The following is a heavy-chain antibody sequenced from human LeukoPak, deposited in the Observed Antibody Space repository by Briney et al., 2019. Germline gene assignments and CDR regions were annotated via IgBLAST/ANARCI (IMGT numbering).Heavy chain of an antibody. CDR2: IIPIFGTA. CDR1: GGTFSSYA. J-gene: IGHJ6*02. V-gene: IGHV1-69*13. Sequence: SVNVSCTASGGTFSSYAISWVRQAPGQGLEWMGGIIPIFGTANYAQKFRGRVTITADESTSTAYMELSSLRSEDTAVYYCARGIPRGGYIAARLLEGEPYYYYGMDVWGQGTTVTVSS. D-gene: IGHD6-6*01. CDR3: ARGIPRGGYIAARLLEGEPYYYYGMDV.